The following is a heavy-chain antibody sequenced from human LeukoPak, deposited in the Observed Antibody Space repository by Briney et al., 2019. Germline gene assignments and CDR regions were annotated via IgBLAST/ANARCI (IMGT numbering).Heavy chain of an antibody. V-gene: IGHV3-48*01. D-gene: IGHD3-22*01. CDR3: ARVLYDSSGRFFDY. CDR2: ISRSTSTI. J-gene: IGHJ4*02. Sequence: GGSLRLSCAASGFTFSSYSMNWVRQAPGKGLEWVSYISRSTSTIYYADSVKGRFTISRDNSKNTLYLQMNSLRAEDTAVYYCARVLYDSSGRFFDYWGQGTLVTVSS. CDR1: GFTFSSYS.